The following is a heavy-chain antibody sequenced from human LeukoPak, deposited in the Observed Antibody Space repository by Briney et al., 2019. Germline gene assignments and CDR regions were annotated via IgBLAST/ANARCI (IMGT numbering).Heavy chain of an antibody. CDR2: IYYSGST. V-gene: IGHV4-59*01. Sequence: SETLSLTCTVAGGSISSYYWSWIRQPPGKGLEWIGYIYYSGSTNYNPSLKSRVTISVDTSKNQFSLKLSSVTAADTAVYYCARDRVGGGIGHWFDPWGQGTLVTVSS. D-gene: IGHD3-16*01. CDR1: GGSISSYY. CDR3: ARDRVGGGIGHWFDP. J-gene: IGHJ5*02.